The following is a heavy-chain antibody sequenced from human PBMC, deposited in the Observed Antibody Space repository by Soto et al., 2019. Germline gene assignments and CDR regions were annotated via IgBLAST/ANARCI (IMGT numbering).Heavy chain of an antibody. Sequence: GGSLRLSCAASGFTFSSYAMSWVRQAPGKGLVWVSAISGSGGSTYYADSVKGRFTISRDNSKNTLYLQMNSLRAEDTAVYHCAKLPRGYYDFWSGYLPYYYGMDVWGQGTTVTVSS. J-gene: IGHJ6*02. CDR1: GFTFSSYA. CDR2: ISGSGGST. CDR3: AKLPRGYYDFWSGYLPYYYGMDV. V-gene: IGHV3-23*01. D-gene: IGHD3-3*01.